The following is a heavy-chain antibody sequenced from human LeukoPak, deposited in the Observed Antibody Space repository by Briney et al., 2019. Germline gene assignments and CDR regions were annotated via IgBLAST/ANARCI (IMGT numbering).Heavy chain of an antibody. D-gene: IGHD3-22*01. V-gene: IGHV4-34*01. CDR2: INHSGST. J-gene: IGHJ4*02. CDR1: GGSFSGYY. Sequence: SETLSLTCAVYGGSFSGYYWSWIRQPPGKGLEWIGEINHSGSTNYNPSLKSRVTISVDTSKNQFSLKLSSVTAADTAVYYCARADRFSGYPPHFDYWGQGTLVTVSS. CDR3: ARADRFSGYPPHFDY.